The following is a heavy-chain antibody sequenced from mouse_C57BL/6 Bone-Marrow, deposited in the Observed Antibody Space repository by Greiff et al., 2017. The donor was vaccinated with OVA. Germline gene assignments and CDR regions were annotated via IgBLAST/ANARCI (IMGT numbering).Heavy chain of an antibody. J-gene: IGHJ1*03. V-gene: IGHV5-2*01. Sequence: NNPRTRLEWVAAINSEGGSTYYTDTMERRFIMSIDNTKRTLYLQLSSLRSEDTALYYCARHGYYYGSSPSWYFEGWGTGTTVTVSS. D-gene: IGHD1-1*01. CDR2: INSEGGST. CDR3: ARHGYYYGSSPSWYFEG.